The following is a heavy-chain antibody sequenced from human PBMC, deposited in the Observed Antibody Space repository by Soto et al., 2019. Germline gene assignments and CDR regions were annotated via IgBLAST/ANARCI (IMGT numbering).Heavy chain of an antibody. CDR3: ARDDRGYSGYDYSTDYGREG. V-gene: IGHV4-31*03. CDR1: GGSISSGGYY. D-gene: IGHD5-12*01. CDR2: IYYSGST. Sequence: SETLSLTCTVSGGSISSGGYYWSWIRQHPGKGLEWIGYIYYSGSTYYNPSLKSRVTISVDTSKNQFSLKLSSVTAADTAVYYCARDDRGYSGYDYSTDYGREGWGQGTTVTVS. J-gene: IGHJ6*02.